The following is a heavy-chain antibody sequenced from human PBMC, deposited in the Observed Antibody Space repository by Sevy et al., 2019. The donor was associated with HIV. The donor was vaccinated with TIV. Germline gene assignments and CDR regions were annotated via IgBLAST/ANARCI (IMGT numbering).Heavy chain of an antibody. CDR2: ISAYNGNT. CDR3: ARDTASYSSSWYPNSYYFDY. D-gene: IGHD6-13*01. Sequence: ASMKVSCKASGYTFTSYGISWVRQAPGQGLEWMGWISAYNGNTNYAQKLQGRVTMTTDTSTSTAYMELRSLRSDDTAVYYCARDTASYSSSWYPNSYYFDYWGQGTLVTVSS. CDR1: GYTFTSYG. J-gene: IGHJ4*02. V-gene: IGHV1-18*01.